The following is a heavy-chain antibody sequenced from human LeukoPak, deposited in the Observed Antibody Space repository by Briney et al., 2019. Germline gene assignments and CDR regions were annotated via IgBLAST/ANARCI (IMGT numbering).Heavy chain of an antibody. J-gene: IGHJ5*02. V-gene: IGHV1-69*13. CDR1: GGTFSSYA. Sequence: ASVKVSCKASGGTFSSYAISWVRQAPRQGLEWMGRIIPIFGTANYAQMFQGRVTITADESTSTAYMELSSLRSEDTAVYYCARSIYYYDSSGVNWFDPWGQGTLVTVSS. D-gene: IGHD3-22*01. CDR2: IIPIFGTA. CDR3: ARSIYYYDSSGVNWFDP.